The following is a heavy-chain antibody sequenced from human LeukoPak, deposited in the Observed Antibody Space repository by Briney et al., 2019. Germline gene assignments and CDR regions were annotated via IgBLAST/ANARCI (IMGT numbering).Heavy chain of an antibody. CDR1: GGSISGFY. J-gene: IGHJ4*02. Sequence: PSETLSLTCAVSGGSISGFYWTWIRQPPGKGLEWIAYIYYSGSTNYNPSFKSRVTISVDTSRSQFSLMLSSVIAADTAVYYCARHNARLRGWIGEVDFWGQGALVTVSS. CDR3: ARHNARLRGWIGEVDF. V-gene: IGHV4-59*08. CDR2: IYYSGST. D-gene: IGHD3-10*01.